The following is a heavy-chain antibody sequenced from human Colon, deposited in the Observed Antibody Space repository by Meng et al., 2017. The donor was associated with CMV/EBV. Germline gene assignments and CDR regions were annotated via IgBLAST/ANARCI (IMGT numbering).Heavy chain of an antibody. CDR1: GFTFSSYE. CDR3: ARELPGSWEPFDY. J-gene: IGHJ4*02. Sequence: GESLKISCVASGFTFSSYEFHWVRQAPGKGLEWLSHINPGGTTRYYADSVEGRFTISRDDAKSSLYLQMSSLRVDDTAVYYCARELPGSWEPFDYWGQGTLVTVSS. V-gene: IGHV3-48*03. CDR2: INPGGTTR. D-gene: IGHD2-15*01.